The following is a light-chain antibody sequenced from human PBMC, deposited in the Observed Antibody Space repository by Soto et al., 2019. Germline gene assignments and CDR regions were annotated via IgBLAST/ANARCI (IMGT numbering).Light chain of an antibody. CDR1: SANIGGGFD. CDR3: AAWDDSVNGLV. CDR2: GHT. V-gene: IGLV1-40*01. Sequence: QSVLTQPPSVSGAPGQRVTISCTGSSANIGGGFDVHWYQQLPGAAPKLLIYGHTNRPSGVPDRFSGSKSGTSASLAITGLQAEDEADYYCAAWDDSVNGLVFGTGTKVTVL. J-gene: IGLJ1*01.